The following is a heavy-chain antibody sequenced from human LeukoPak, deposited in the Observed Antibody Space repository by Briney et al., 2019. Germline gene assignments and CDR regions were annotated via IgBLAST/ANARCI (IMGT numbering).Heavy chain of an antibody. Sequence: PGGSLRLSCAASGFTFSSYAMSWVRQAPGKGLEWVSSISSSSSYIYYADSVKGRFTISRDNAKNSLYLQMNSLRAEDTAVYYCARGEVGATISWFDPWGQGTLVTVSS. J-gene: IGHJ5*02. CDR3: ARGEVGATISWFDP. CDR2: ISSSSSYI. CDR1: GFTFSSYA. D-gene: IGHD1-26*01. V-gene: IGHV3-21*01.